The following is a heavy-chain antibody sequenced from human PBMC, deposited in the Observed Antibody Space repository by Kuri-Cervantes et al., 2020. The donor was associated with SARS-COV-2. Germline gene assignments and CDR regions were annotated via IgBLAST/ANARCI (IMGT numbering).Heavy chain of an antibody. J-gene: IGHJ4*02. D-gene: IGHD1-26*01. CDR2: ISYDGGNK. CDR3: AKEYSGSWGYGY. Sequence: GGSLRLSCAASGFTFSSYGMHWVRQAPGKGLEWVAVISYDGGNKYYADSVKGRFTISRDNSKNTLYLQMNSLRAEDTAVYYCAKEYSGSWGYGYWGRGTLVTVSS. V-gene: IGHV3-30*18. CDR1: GFTFSSYG.